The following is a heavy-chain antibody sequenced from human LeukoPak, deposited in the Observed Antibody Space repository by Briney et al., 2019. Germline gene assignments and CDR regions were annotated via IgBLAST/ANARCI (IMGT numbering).Heavy chain of an antibody. D-gene: IGHD3-3*01. V-gene: IGHV4-30-2*01. CDR1: GGSISSGGYS. Sequence: PSETLSLTCAVSGGSISSGGYSWSWIQQPPGKGLEWIGYIYHSGSTYYNPSLKSRVTISVDRSKNQFSLKLSSVTAADTAVYYCARGSDFWSGYYVVRWFDPWGQGTLVTVSS. CDR3: ARGSDFWSGYYVVRWFDP. J-gene: IGHJ5*02. CDR2: IYHSGST.